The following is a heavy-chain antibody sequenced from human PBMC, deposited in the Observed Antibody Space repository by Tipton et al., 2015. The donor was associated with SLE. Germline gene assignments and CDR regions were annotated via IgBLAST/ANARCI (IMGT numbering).Heavy chain of an antibody. D-gene: IGHD6-13*01. CDR1: GYVFSSYW. CDR3: ARVAYSSSWFSSLGD. V-gene: IGHV5-51*03. Sequence: QLVQSGAEVKKPGESLKISCKGSGYVFSSYWIGWVRQMPGKGLEWMGTIYPGDSDTRYSPSFEGQVTISADKSISTAYLQWSSLKASDTAMYYCARVAYSSSWFSSLGDWGQGTLVTVSS. J-gene: IGHJ4*02. CDR2: IYPGDSDT.